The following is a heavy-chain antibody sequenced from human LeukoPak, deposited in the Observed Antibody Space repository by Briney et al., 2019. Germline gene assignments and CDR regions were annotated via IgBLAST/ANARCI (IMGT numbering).Heavy chain of an antibody. V-gene: IGHV3-23*01. CDR1: GFTFSSYA. CDR2: ISGSGGST. J-gene: IGHJ3*02. D-gene: IGHD5-18*01. Sequence: PGESLRLSCAASGFTFSSYAMSWVRQAPGKGLEWVSAISGSGGSTYYADSVKGRFTISRDNSKNTLYLQMNSLRAEDTAVYYCARDGRYSYGHDAFDIWGQGTMVTVSS. CDR3: ARDGRYSYGHDAFDI.